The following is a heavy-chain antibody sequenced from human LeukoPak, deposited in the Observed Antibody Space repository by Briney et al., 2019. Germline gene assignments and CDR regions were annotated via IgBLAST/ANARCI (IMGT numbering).Heavy chain of an antibody. CDR1: GGSISSSSYY. J-gene: IGHJ5*02. V-gene: IGHV4-39*01. D-gene: IGHD6-19*01. CDR2: IYYSGST. Sequence: SDTLSLTCTVSGGSISSSSYYWGWIRQPPGKGLERIGSIYYSGSTYYNPSLKSRVTISVDTSKNQFSLKLSSVTAADTAVYYCARQGGWYFGWFDPWGQGTLVTVSS. CDR3: ARQGGWYFGWFDP.